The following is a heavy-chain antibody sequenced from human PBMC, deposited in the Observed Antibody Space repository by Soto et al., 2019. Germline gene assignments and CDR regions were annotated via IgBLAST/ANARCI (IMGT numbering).Heavy chain of an antibody. CDR3: TRLKDYGVGGTCYYDL. D-gene: IGHD2-15*01. J-gene: IGHJ5*02. CDR1: GFAFSGSA. CDR2: VKSKTNNYAT. V-gene: IGHV3-73*02. Sequence: EVQLVESGGGLVQPGGSLTLSCAASGFAFSGSAMHWVRQASGKGLEWIGRVKSKTNNYATAYSASVKGRFIISRYDSKNTAYLQMNSLRNEDTAVYYCTRLKDYGVGGTCYYDLWGQGTLVTVSS.